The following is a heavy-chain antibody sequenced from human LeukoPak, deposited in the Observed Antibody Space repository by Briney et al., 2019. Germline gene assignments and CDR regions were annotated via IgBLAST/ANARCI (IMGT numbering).Heavy chain of an antibody. Sequence: GGSLRLSCAASGFTVSSNYMSWVRQAPGKGLEWVSSISSSSSYIYYADSVKGRFTISRDNAKNSLYLQMNSLRAEDTAVYYCASTAYDFHPSAWGQGTLVTVSS. CDR3: ASTAYDFHPSA. CDR1: GFTVSSNY. V-gene: IGHV3-21*01. CDR2: ISSSSSYI. D-gene: IGHD3-3*01. J-gene: IGHJ5*02.